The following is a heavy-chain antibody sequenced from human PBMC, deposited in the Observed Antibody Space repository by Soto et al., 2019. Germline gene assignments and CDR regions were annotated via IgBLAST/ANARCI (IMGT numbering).Heavy chain of an antibody. J-gene: IGHJ6*02. D-gene: IGHD3-3*01. CDR1: GGSFSGYY. Sequence: SETLSLTCTVYGGSFSGYYWSWIRQPPGKGLEWIGEINHSGSTNYNPSLKSRVTISVDTSKNQFSLKLSSVTAADTAVYYCARGRWTYDFWSGYNYGMDVWGQGTTVTVSS. V-gene: IGHV4-34*01. CDR2: INHSGST. CDR3: ARGRWTYDFWSGYNYGMDV.